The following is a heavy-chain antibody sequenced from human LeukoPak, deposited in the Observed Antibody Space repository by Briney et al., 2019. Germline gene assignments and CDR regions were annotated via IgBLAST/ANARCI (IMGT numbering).Heavy chain of an antibody. CDR1: GLSFSNYG. J-gene: IGHJ6*03. V-gene: IGHV3-30*02. CDR3: AASGSYLDYYYMDV. Sequence: PGGSLTLSCAASGLSFSNYGMHWVRQAPGKGLEWVTFIRHDGGNAYYADSVKGRFTISRDNSKNTLYLQMNGLRAEDTAVYYCAASGSYLDYYYMDVWGKGTTVTVSS. D-gene: IGHD1-26*01. CDR2: IRHDGGNA.